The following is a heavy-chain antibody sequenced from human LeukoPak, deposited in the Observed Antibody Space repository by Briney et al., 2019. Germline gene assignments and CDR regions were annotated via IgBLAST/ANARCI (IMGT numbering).Heavy chain of an antibody. J-gene: IGHJ5*01. V-gene: IGHV4-59*01. CDR3: ARGRARDGSYPWSDS. Sequence: SETLSLTCSVSGDSIGSYYWTWIRQSPGKGLEWIGYINYGGSTNYSPSLKSRVSISVDTSNNRFSLQLRSVSAADTAIYYCARGRARDGSYPWSDSWGQGSLVTVSS. CDR1: GDSIGSYY. D-gene: IGHD3-16*02. CDR2: INYGGST.